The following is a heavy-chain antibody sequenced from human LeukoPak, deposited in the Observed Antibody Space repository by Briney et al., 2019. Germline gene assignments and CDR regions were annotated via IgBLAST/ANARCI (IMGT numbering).Heavy chain of an antibody. CDR2: ISGSGGST. J-gene: IGHJ6*04. Sequence: GGSLRLSCAASGFTFSSYAMSWVRQAPGKGLERVSAISGSGGSTYYAESVKGRFTISRDNSKNTLYLQMNSLRAEDTAVYYCAKTMVRGVIPYYGMDVWGKGTTVTVSS. D-gene: IGHD3-10*01. CDR3: AKTMVRGVIPYYGMDV. V-gene: IGHV3-23*01. CDR1: GFTFSSYA.